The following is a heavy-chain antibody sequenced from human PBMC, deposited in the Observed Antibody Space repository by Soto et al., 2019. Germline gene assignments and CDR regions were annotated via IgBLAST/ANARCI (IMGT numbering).Heavy chain of an antibody. D-gene: IGHD2-2*01. J-gene: IGHJ6*02. CDR1: GGSISSGGYY. V-gene: IGHV4-31*03. Sequence: SETLSLTCTVSGGSISSGGYYWSWIRQHPGKGLEWIGYIYYSGSTYYNPSLKSRVTISVDTSKNQFSLKLSSVTAADTAVYYWARVPGYCSSTSCHYYYYGMDVWGQGTTVTVSS. CDR2: IYYSGST. CDR3: ARVPGYCSSTSCHYYYYGMDV.